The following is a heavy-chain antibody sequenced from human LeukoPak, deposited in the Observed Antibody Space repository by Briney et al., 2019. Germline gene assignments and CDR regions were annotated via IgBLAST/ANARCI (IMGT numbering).Heavy chain of an antibody. J-gene: IGHJ4*02. D-gene: IGHD2-15*01. Sequence: SETLSLTCTAYGESLNSYYWSWVRQPPGEGLEWIGEIYESGTTEYNPSLKSRVTISMVPSKQQFSLSLSSVTAADTAVYYCARGAWATRLGSWGLGTPVIVSS. CDR1: GESLNSYY. CDR3: ARGAWATRLGS. CDR2: IYESGTT. V-gene: IGHV4-34*01.